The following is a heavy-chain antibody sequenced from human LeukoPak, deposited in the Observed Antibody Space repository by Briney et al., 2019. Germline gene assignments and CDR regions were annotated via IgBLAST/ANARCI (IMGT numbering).Heavy chain of an antibody. Sequence: SETLSLTCTVSGGSISSHYWSLIRQPPGKGLEWIGYIYYSGSTNYNPSLKSRVTISVDTSKNQFSLKLSSVTAADTAVYYCARRKLVGASPFDYWGQGTLVTVSS. J-gene: IGHJ4*02. CDR2: IYYSGST. CDR3: ARRKLVGASPFDY. D-gene: IGHD1-26*01. V-gene: IGHV4-59*11. CDR1: GGSISSHY.